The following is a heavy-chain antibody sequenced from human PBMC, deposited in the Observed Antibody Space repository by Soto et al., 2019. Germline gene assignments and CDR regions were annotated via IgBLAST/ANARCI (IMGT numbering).Heavy chain of an antibody. J-gene: IGHJ4*02. CDR1: GGCISSYY. CDR2: IYYSGGT. V-gene: IGHV4-59*01. CDR3: ARRYGGNFDY. D-gene: IGHD1-26*01. Sequence: PSETLSLTCTVSGGCISSYYWSWIRQPPGKGLEWIGYIYYSGGTNYNPSLKSRVTISVDTSKNQFSLKLSSVTAADTAVYYCARRYGGNFDYWGQGPLVTVSS.